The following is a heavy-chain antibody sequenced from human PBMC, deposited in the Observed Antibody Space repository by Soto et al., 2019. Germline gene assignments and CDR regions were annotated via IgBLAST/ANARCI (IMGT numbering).Heavy chain of an antibody. CDR3: ARQPTTGDTDLWFDP. CDR2: IYYRGNT. J-gene: IGHJ5*02. CDR1: GASITSTSSY. Sequence: SSETLSLTCSISGASITSTSSYWGWIRQPPGKGLEWIAIIYYRGNTYYNPSLRSRLTISVDTSQNQFSLKLTSVTAADTAVYYCARQPTTGDTDLWFDPWGQGTLVTVSS. D-gene: IGHD2-21*01. V-gene: IGHV4-39*01.